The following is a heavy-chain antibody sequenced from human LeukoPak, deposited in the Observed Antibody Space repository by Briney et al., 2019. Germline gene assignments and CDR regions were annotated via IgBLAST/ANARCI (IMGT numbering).Heavy chain of an antibody. Sequence: PGGSLRLSCAASGFTVSSNYMSWVRQAPGKGLEWVSVIYSGGSTYYADSVKGRFTISRGNSKNTLYLQMNSLRAEDTAVYYCARRDYYESSGLYWGQGTLVTVSS. D-gene: IGHD3-22*01. J-gene: IGHJ4*02. CDR1: GFTVSSNY. CDR2: IYSGGST. V-gene: IGHV3-53*01. CDR3: ARRDYYESSGLY.